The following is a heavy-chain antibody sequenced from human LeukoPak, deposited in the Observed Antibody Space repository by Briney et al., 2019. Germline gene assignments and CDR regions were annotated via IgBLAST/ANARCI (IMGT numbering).Heavy chain of an antibody. CDR1: GFTFSSHG. Sequence: PGGSLRLSCAASGFTFSSHGMCWVRQAPGRGLEWVSSISIGGDTTYSDSVKGRFTISRDNSKNTLYLQMNSLRAEDTAVYYCANDGGKISYWGQGTLVTVSS. D-gene: IGHD2-15*01. V-gene: IGHV3-23*01. CDR2: ISIGGDTT. J-gene: IGHJ4*02. CDR3: ANDGGKISY.